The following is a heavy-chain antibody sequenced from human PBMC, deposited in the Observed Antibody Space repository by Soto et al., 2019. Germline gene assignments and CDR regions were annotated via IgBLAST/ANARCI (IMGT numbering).Heavy chain of an antibody. CDR3: LTQGFGPLHGLVDV. J-gene: IGHJ6*02. V-gene: IGHV3-74*01. CDR2: IKSDGSRT. Sequence: GGSLRLSCAASGFTFSSYWMHWVRQAPGKGLVWVSRIKSDGSRTSNADSVKGRFTISRDNAKNTLYLQMNSLRAEDTAVYYCLTQGFGPLHGLVDVWGQGTTVTVSS. CDR1: GFTFSSYW. D-gene: IGHD3-10*01.